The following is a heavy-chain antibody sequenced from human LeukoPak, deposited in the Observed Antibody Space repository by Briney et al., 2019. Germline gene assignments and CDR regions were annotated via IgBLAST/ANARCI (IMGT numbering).Heavy chain of an antibody. D-gene: IGHD2-2*02. CDR1: GGSFSGYY. CDR2: INHSGST. J-gene: IGHJ5*02. Sequence: SETLSLTCAVYGGSFSGYYWSLIRQPPGKGLEWIGEINHSGSTNYNPSLKSRVTISVDTSKNQFSLKLSSVTAADTAVYYCARDSVVVPAAISPNWFDPWGQGTLVTVSS. V-gene: IGHV4-34*01. CDR3: ARDSVVVPAAISPNWFDP.